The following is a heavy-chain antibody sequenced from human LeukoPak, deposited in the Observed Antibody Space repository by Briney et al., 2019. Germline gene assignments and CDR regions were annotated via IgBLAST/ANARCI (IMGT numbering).Heavy chain of an antibody. CDR3: ARGGDYGYYYYYCMDV. CDR1: GGSISSYY. J-gene: IGHJ6*03. V-gene: IGHV4-59*01. Sequence: SETLSLTCTVSGGSISSYYWSWIRRPPGKGLEWIGYIYYSGSTNYNPSLKSRVTISVDTSKNQFSLKLSSVTAADTAVYYCARGGDYGYYYYYCMDVWGKGTTVTVSS. D-gene: IGHD4-17*01. CDR2: IYYSGST.